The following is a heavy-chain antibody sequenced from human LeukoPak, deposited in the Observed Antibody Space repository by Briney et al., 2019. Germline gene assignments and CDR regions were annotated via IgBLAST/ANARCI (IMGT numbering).Heavy chain of an antibody. CDR1: GFTFSTYG. D-gene: IGHD5-24*01. Sequence: PGGSLRLSCAASGFTFSTYGMHWVRQAPGKALEWVAVIWYDGSNEYYADPVKGRFTISRHNSKGTLYLQLNSLRAEDTAVYYCARDSIRDGYNSDYFDYWGQGTLVTVSS. J-gene: IGHJ4*02. CDR3: ARDSIRDGYNSDYFDY. V-gene: IGHV3-33*01. CDR2: IWYDGSNE.